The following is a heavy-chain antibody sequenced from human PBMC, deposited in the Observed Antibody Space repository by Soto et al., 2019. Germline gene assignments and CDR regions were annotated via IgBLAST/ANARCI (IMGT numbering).Heavy chain of an antibody. V-gene: IGHV4-34*01. D-gene: IGHD3-16*02. J-gene: IGHJ1*01. CDR2: INHSGST. Sequence: QVQLQQWGAGLLKPSETLSLTCAVYGGSFSGYYWSWIRQPPGKGLEWIGEINHSGSTNYNPSLKSRVTISVDTSKNQFSLTLSSVTAADTAVYYCARGGDYVWGSYRFNAEYFQHWGQGTLVTVSS. CDR1: GGSFSGYY. CDR3: ARGGDYVWGSYRFNAEYFQH.